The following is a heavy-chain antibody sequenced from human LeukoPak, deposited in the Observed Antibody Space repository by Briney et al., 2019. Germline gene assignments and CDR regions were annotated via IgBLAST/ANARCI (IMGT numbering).Heavy chain of an antibody. CDR1: GFTVSSNY. V-gene: IGHV3-53*01. D-gene: IGHD3-9*01. Sequence: GGSLRLSCAASGFTVSSNYMSSVRQAPGKGLEWVSVIYSGGSTYYADSVKGRFTISRDNSKNALYLQMNSLRAEDTAVYYCARDHYDILTGQDFQHWGQGTLVTVSS. J-gene: IGHJ1*01. CDR2: IYSGGST. CDR3: ARDHYDILTGQDFQH.